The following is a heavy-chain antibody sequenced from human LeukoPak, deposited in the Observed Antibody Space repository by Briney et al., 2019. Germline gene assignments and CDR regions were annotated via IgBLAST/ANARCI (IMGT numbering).Heavy chain of an antibody. D-gene: IGHD3-9*01. CDR3: ARVGGGPYYDILTGFDY. V-gene: IGHV4-61*01. J-gene: IGHJ4*02. Sequence: SETLSLTCTVSGGSVSGGSYYWSWIRQPPGKGLEWIGYIYYSGSTNYNPSLKSRVTISVDTSKNQFSLKLSSVTAADTAVYYCARVGGGPYYDILTGFDYWGQGTLVTVSS. CDR2: IYYSGST. CDR1: GGSVSGGSYY.